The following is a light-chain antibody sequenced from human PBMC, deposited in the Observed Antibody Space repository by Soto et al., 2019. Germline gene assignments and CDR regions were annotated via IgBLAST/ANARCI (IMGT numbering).Light chain of an antibody. CDR1: QSISSW. J-gene: IGKJ1*01. V-gene: IGKV1-5*01. CDR2: DAS. Sequence: DIQMTQSPSTLSASVGDRVTITCRASQSISSWLAWYQQKPGKAPKLLIYDASSLESGVPSRFSGSGSGTEFTLTISSLQPDDFATYYCQQYNSHSWTFGLGTKVDIK. CDR3: QQYNSHSWT.